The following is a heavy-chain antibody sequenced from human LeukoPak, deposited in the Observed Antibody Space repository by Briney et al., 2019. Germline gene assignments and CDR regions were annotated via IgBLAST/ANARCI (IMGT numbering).Heavy chain of an antibody. D-gene: IGHD3-10*01. CDR1: GGSISNYY. CDR3: ARVTLGGAFDI. J-gene: IGHJ3*02. CDR2: IYYSGNT. V-gene: IGHV4-59*08. Sequence: KPSETLSLTCTVSGGSISNYYWSWIRQPPGKGLEWIGYIYYSGNTNYNPSLKSRATISVDTSKNQFSLKLSSVTAADTAVYYCARVTLGGAFDIWGQGTMVTVSS.